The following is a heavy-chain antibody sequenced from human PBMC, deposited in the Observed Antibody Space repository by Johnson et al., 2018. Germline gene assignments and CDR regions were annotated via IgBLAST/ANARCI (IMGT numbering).Heavy chain of an antibody. Sequence: QEQLQESGPGLMKPSEPLALTCTVSGGSISRYYWTWVRQPPGKGLEWVGHIYYTGDTSYTPSLKSRVTISVDTSKDQFSLKLNSLTSADTAVYYWASGGMVGEYYGMDVWGQGTTVTVSS. D-gene: IGHD1-26*01. CDR2: IYYTGDT. CDR3: ASGGMVGEYYGMDV. V-gene: IGHV4-59*01. CDR1: GGSISRYY. J-gene: IGHJ6*02.